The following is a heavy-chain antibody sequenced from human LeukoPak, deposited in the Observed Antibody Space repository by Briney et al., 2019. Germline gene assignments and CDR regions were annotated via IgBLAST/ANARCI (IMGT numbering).Heavy chain of an antibody. CDR3: ASGDSSWWGYYFDY. D-gene: IGHD6-13*01. CDR2: IYYSGST. V-gene: IGHV4-39*01. Sequence: SETLSLTCTVSGGSISSSSYYWSWIRQPPGKGLEWIGSIYYSGSTYYNPSLKSRVTISVDTSKNQFSLKLSSVTAADTAVYYCASGDSSWWGYYFDYWGQGTLVTVSS. CDR1: GGSISSSSYY. J-gene: IGHJ4*02.